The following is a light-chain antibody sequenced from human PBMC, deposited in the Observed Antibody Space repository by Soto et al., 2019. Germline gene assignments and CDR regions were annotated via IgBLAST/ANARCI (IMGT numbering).Light chain of an antibody. CDR3: QDYGTSAPWT. J-gene: IGKJ1*01. V-gene: IGKV3-20*01. CDR2: RAS. CDR1: QNIRGNE. Sequence: EVVLTQSPGTLSLSPGERATLSCRASQNIRGNELAWYQQKPGQAPRLLIYRASTRATGIPDRFSGRGSGTDSTITISRLEPEDFSVYYCQDYGTSAPWTFGQGTKVEIK.